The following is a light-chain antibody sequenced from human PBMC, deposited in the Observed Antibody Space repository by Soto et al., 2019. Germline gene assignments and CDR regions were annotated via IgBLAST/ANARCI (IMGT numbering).Light chain of an antibody. CDR2: AAS. CDR3: LQVYSFPRT. Sequence: DIPMTQSPSSVSASIGDRVTITCRASQDIGRRLAWFQQKPGKAPKYLIQAASSLQGGVPSTFSGSVSGTDFTLTINTLHPEEFATYYCLQVYSFPRTFVQGTKVEIK. CDR1: QDIGRR. V-gene: IGKV1-12*01. J-gene: IGKJ1*01.